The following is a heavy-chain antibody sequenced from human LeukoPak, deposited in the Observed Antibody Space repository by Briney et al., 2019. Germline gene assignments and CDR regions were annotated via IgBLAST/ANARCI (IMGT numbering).Heavy chain of an antibody. Sequence: PSETLSLTCTVSGGSISSYYWSWIRQPPGKGLEWIGYIYYSGNTNYNPSLKSRVTMSVDTSKNQFSLKLSSVTAADTAVYYCARHRRDSNYGGFDYCGQGTLVTVSS. D-gene: IGHD4-11*01. CDR2: IYYSGNT. V-gene: IGHV4-59*08. CDR1: GGSISSYY. CDR3: ARHRRDSNYGGFDY. J-gene: IGHJ4*02.